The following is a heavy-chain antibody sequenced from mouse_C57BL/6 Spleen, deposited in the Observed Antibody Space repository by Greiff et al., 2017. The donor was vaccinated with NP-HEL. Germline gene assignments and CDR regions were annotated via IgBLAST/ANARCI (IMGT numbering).Heavy chain of an antibody. Sequence: EVKLQESGPGLVKPSQSLSLTCSVTGYSITSGYYWNWIRQFPGNKLEWMGYISYDGSNNYNPSLKHRISITRDTSKNQFFLKLNSVTTEDTATYYCAREDYGSGFDYWGQGTTLTVSS. V-gene: IGHV3-6*01. CDR1: GYSITSGYY. D-gene: IGHD1-1*01. J-gene: IGHJ2*01. CDR3: AREDYGSGFDY. CDR2: ISYDGSN.